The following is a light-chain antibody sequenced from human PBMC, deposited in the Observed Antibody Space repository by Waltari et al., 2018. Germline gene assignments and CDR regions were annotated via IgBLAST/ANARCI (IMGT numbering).Light chain of an antibody. J-gene: IGKJ4*01. CDR2: KAS. Sequence: DIQMTQSPSTLSASVGERATITCRASQSISNWFAWYQQKPGKAPKLLIYKASNFESGFPSRFSGSGSGTEFTLTISSLQPDDFATYYCQQYNSYSLLTFGGGTKVEIK. CDR3: QQYNSYSLLT. CDR1: QSISNW. V-gene: IGKV1-5*03.